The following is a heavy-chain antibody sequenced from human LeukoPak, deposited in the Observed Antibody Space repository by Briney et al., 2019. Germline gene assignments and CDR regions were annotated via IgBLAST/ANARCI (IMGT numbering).Heavy chain of an antibody. V-gene: IGHV1-18*01. CDR2: ISAYNGNT. Sequence: ASVKVSCKASGYTFTSYGISWVRQAPGQGLEWMGWISAYNGNTNYAQKLQGRVTMTTDTSTSTAYMELRSLRSDDTAVYYCARDIVVVPAATDYYYYMDVWGKGTTVTVSS. J-gene: IGHJ6*03. CDR3: ARDIVVVPAATDYYYYMDV. D-gene: IGHD2-2*01. CDR1: GYTFTSYG.